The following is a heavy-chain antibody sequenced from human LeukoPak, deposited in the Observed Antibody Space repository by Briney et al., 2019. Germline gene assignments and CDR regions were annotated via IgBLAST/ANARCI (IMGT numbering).Heavy chain of an antibody. V-gene: IGHV4-59*12. J-gene: IGHJ3*02. CDR3: ARIVLLWRNAFDI. CDR2: IYYSGST. D-gene: IGHD3-10*01. Sequence: SETLSLTCTVSGGSISSYYWSWIRQPPGKGLEWIGSIYYSGSTYYNPSLKSRVTISVDTSKNQFSLKLSSVTAADTAVYYCARIVLLWRNAFDIWGQGTMVTVSS. CDR1: GGSISSYY.